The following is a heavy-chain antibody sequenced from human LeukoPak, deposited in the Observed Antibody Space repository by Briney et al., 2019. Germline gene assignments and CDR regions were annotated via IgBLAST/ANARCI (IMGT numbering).Heavy chain of an antibody. CDR2: ISSTGSSI. D-gene: IGHD1-1*01. J-gene: IGHJ5*02. Sequence: GGSLRLSCAASGFTFSYYTMSWVRQAPRKGLEWVSSISSTGSSIYYADSVKGRFTISRDNAKNSLYLQMSSLRVEDTAVYYCARDDVAWNDVHWFDPWGQGTLVTVSS. CDR1: GFTFSYYT. CDR3: ARDDVAWNDVHWFDP. V-gene: IGHV3-21*04.